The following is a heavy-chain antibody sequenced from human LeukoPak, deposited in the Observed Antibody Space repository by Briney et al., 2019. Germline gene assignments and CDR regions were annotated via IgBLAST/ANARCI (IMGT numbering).Heavy chain of an antibody. CDR2: ITASGTAM. CDR3: ASSGSYRFDY. J-gene: IGHJ4*02. V-gene: IGHV3-48*02. D-gene: IGHD1-26*01. CDR1: GFTFSSYP. Sequence: GGSLRLSCAASGFTFSSYPVNWVRQAPGKGLEWVSHITASGTAMFYADSVKGRFTISRDNAKNSLYLQMNSLRDEDTAVYYCASSGSYRFDYWGQGTLVTVSS.